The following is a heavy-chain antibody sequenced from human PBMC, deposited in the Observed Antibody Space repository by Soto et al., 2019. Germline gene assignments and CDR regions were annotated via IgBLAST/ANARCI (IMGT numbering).Heavy chain of an antibody. CDR3: AREIAVAGSRALDI. V-gene: IGHV4-4*07. CDR1: GGSIGSYY. J-gene: IGHJ3*02. Sequence: QVQLQESGPGLVKPSETLSLTCTVSGGSIGSYYWSWIRQPAGKGLEWIGRIHTSGSSNYNPPRKSRVTMSVDTSKNQFSLNLISVTAADTAVYYCAREIAVAGSRALDIWGQGTMVTVAS. D-gene: IGHD6-19*01. CDR2: IHTSGSS.